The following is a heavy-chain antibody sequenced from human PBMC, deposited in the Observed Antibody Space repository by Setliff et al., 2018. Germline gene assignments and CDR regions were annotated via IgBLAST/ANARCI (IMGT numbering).Heavy chain of an antibody. CDR1: GYTFTDYY. CDR2: INPKNGDT. Sequence: WASVKVSCKPSGYTFTDYYINWVRQAPGQGLEWMGWINPKNGDTFYAPKFAGRVTMTRDTPISTVYMELRLLTSDDTAVYFCARRVGRSGYLGFDLWGHGSLVTVSS. CDR3: ARRVGRSGYLGFDL. D-gene: IGHD3-22*01. V-gene: IGHV1-2*07. J-gene: IGHJ4*01.